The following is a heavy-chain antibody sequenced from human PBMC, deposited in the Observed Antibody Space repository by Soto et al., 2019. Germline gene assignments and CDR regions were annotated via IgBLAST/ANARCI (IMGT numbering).Heavy chain of an antibody. CDR1: GYTFISYG. D-gene: IGHD2-15*01. CDR2: ISAYSGDT. Sequence: ASVKVSCKASGYTFISYGISWVRQAPGQGLEWMGWISAYSGDTNYVQKLQGRVTMTTDISTNTVYMELRSLTSDDTAVYHCARDQGSCSGGSCYGSAFDIWG. J-gene: IGHJ3*02. V-gene: IGHV1-18*01. CDR3: ARDQGSCSGGSCYGSAFDI.